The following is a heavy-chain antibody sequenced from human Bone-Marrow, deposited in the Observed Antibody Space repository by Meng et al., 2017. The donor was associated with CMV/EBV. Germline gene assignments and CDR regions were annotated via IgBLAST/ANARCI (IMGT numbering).Heavy chain of an antibody. CDR1: GFTFSSYA. Sequence: GGSLRLSCAASGFTFSSYAMSWVRQAPGKGLEWVSVIYSGGSSTYYADSVKGRFTISRDNSKNTLYLQMDSLRAEDTAVYYCARGHQLLSGGYYYYGMDVWGQGTTVTVSS. D-gene: IGHD2-2*01. J-gene: IGHJ6*02. V-gene: IGHV3-23*03. CDR2: IYSGGSST. CDR3: ARGHQLLSGGYYYYGMDV.